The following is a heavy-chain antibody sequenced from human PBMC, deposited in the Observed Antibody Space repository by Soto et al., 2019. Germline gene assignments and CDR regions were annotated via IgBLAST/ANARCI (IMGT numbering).Heavy chain of an antibody. V-gene: IGHV3-23*01. Sequence: EVQLLESGGGLVQPGGSLRLSCAASGFTFSSYAMSWVRQAPGKGLEWVSAISGSGGSTYYADSVKGRFTISRDNSKNTLYLQMNSLRAEDTAVYCCAKGKGYGDYYYGMDVWGQGTTVTVSS. J-gene: IGHJ6*02. D-gene: IGHD4-17*01. CDR2: ISGSGGST. CDR1: GFTFSSYA. CDR3: AKGKGYGDYYYGMDV.